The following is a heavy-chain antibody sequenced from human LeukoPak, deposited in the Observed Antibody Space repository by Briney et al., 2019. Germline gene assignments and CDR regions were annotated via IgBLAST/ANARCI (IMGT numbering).Heavy chain of an antibody. J-gene: IGHJ4*02. CDR2: ISWDGNSA. D-gene: IGHD6-19*01. CDR3: AKLPTSRYSSGWYSEARLDY. V-gene: IGHV3-43*01. CDR1: GFKFNDHT. Sequence: GGSLGLSCAASGFKFNDHTMHWIRQPPGKGLEWVSLISWDGNSAYYADSVRGRFTISRDNSKNTLYLQMNSLRAEDTAVYYCAKLPTSRYSSGWYSEARLDYWGQGTLVTVSS.